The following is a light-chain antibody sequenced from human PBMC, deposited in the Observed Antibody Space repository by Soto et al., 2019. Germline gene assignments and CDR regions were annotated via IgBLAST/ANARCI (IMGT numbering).Light chain of an antibody. CDR3: AAWDDSLSGVV. J-gene: IGLJ3*02. CDR1: TSNLGSNF. V-gene: IGLV1-47*01. Sequence: QSVLTQAPSASGTPGQRVTISCSGSTSNLGSNFVYWYQQVPGAAPKLLISRNDQRPSGVPDRFSGSKSGTSASLAIRGLRPEDEADYHCAAWDDSLSGVVFGGGTKLTVL. CDR2: RND.